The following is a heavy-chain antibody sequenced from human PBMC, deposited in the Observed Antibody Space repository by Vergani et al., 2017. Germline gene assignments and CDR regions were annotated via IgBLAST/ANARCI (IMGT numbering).Heavy chain of an antibody. V-gene: IGHV3-15*01. CDR2: IKSKTDGGTT. CDR3: TTVNHRYGDYLFDY. CDR1: GFTFSSYA. Sequence: VQLVESGGGVVQPGRSLRLSCAASGFTFSSYAMHWVRQAPGKGLEWVGRIKSKTDGGTTDYAAPVKGRFTISRDDSKNTLYLQMNSLKTEDTAVYYCTTVNHRYGDYLFDYWGQGTLVTVSS. D-gene: IGHD4-17*01. J-gene: IGHJ4*02.